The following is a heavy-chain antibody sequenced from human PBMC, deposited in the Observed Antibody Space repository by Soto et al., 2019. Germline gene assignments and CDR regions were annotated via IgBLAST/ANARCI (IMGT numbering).Heavy chain of an antibody. J-gene: IGHJ4*02. V-gene: IGHV3-23*01. CDR2: ISGSGGST. CDR3: SLSVSPVVAATWGLYYFDY. CDR1: GLTFSSIA. Sequence: GESLRLSDGDSGLTFSSIAMSWFRQAPGKGLVWVSAISGSGGSTYYADSVKGRFTISRDNSKNTLYLQMNSLRAEDMAVYYCSLSVSPVVAATWGLYYFDYWGQGT. D-gene: IGHD2-15*01.